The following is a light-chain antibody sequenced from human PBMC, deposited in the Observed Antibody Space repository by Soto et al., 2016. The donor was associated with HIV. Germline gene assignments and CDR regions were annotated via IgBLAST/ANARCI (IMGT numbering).Light chain of an antibody. CDR1: QGISNW. V-gene: IGKV1-12*01. Sequence: DVQMTQSPSFVSASVGDRVTITCRASQGISNWLAWYQQKPGKAPKLLIYTASHLQTGVPSRFSGSGSGTQFTLTITSLQPEDFATYYCQQSYSTPPWTFGQGTKVEIK. J-gene: IGKJ1*01. CDR3: QQSYSTPPWT. CDR2: TAS.